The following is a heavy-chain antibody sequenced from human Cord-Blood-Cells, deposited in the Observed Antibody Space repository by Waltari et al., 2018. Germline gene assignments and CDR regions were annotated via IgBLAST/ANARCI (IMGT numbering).Heavy chain of an antibody. CDR1: GYSISSGYY. CDR3: AKRGPGASYDDSNNWFDP. CDR2: IYHSGST. Sequence: QVQLQESGPGLVKPSETLSLTCTVSGYSISSGYYWGWIRQPPGQGLEWIGSIYHSGSTYYNPSLKSRVTISVDTSKNQFSLKLSSVTAADTAVYYCAKRGPGASYDDSNNWFDPWGPGTLVTVSS. D-gene: IGHD4-4*01. V-gene: IGHV4-38-2*02. J-gene: IGHJ5*02.